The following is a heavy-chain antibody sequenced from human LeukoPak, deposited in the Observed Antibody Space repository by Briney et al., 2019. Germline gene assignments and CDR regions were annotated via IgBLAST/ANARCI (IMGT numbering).Heavy chain of an antibody. D-gene: IGHD1-1*01. CDR3: AKTSHWPETYYFDY. CDR2: ISWNGGSI. CDR1: GFTFGDYA. Sequence: GGSLRLSCAASGFTFGDYAMHWVRQPPGKGLEWVSGISWNGGSIGYADSVRGRFTISRDNAKNSLYLQMNGLRAEDMAFYYCAKTSHWPETYYFDYWGQGTLVTVSS. V-gene: IGHV3-9*03. J-gene: IGHJ4*02.